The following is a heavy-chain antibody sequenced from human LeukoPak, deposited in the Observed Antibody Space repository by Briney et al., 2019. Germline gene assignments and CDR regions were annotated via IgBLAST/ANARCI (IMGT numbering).Heavy chain of an antibody. J-gene: IGHJ4*02. CDR2: IDPDGSSS. Sequence: GGSLRLSCAASGFTFDDYAMHWVRQAPGKGLVWVSRIDPDGSSSGYADSVKGRFTISRDNAKNTLYVQMNSLRAEDTAVYYCTRDIYGPGDYWGQGTLVAVSS. V-gene: IGHV3-74*01. D-gene: IGHD4-17*01. CDR1: GFTFDDYA. CDR3: TRDIYGPGDY.